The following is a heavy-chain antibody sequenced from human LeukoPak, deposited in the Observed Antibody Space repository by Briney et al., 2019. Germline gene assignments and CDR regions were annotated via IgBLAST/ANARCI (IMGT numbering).Heavy chain of an antibody. CDR3: ARVLAGAAPAGFDEFDF. Sequence: GGSLRLSCAASGFTFSSYGMHWVRQAPGKGLEWVAVISYDGSNKYYADSVKGRFTISRDNAKKSLYLQMNSLRVEDTAVYYCARVLAGAAPAGFDEFDFWGQGTRITVSS. V-gene: IGHV3-30*03. J-gene: IGHJ3*01. D-gene: IGHD1-26*01. CDR2: ISYDGSNK. CDR1: GFTFSSYG.